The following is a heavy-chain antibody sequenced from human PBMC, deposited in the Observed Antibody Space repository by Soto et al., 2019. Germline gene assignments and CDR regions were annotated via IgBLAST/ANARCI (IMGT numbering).Heavy chain of an antibody. V-gene: IGHV5-51*03. CDR1: GYTFIMYW. CDR2: IYPGDSDT. D-gene: IGHD4-17*01. J-gene: IGHJ6*02. Sequence: EVQLVQSGAEVKKPGESLKISCKGSGYTFIMYWIGWVRQMPGKGLEWMGIIYPGDSDTRYSPSFQGQVTISAHKAISTAYLQSNSPKASDTAMYYFARWDYGDSTFSMDVWGQGTTVTVSS. CDR3: ARWDYGDSTFSMDV.